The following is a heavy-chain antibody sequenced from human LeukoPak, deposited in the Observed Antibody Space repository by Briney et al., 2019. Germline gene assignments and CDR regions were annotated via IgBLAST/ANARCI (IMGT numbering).Heavy chain of an antibody. V-gene: IGHV3-23*01. Sequence: GSLRLSCAASGFTFSSYAMSWVRQAPGKGLEWVSAISGSGGSTYYADSVKGRFTISRDNSKNTLYLQMNSLRAEDTAVYYCARDRCSGGSCYLDYWGQGTLVTVSS. CDR2: ISGSGGST. CDR3: ARDRCSGGSCYLDY. D-gene: IGHD2-15*01. J-gene: IGHJ4*02. CDR1: GFTFSSYA.